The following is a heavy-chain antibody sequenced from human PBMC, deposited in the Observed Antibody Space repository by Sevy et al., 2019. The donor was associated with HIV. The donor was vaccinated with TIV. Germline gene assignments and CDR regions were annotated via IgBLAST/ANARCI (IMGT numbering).Heavy chain of an antibody. D-gene: IGHD3-3*01. V-gene: IGHV4-39*01. CDR3: AGQGSPDDFWSGYYTGPDWFDP. CDR1: GGSISSSSYY. CDR2: IYYSGST. Sequence: SETLSLTCTVSGGSISSSSYYWGWIRQPPGKGLEWIGSIYYSGSTYYNPSLKSRVTISVDTSKNQFSLKLSSVTAADTAVYYCAGQGSPDDFWSGYYTGPDWFDPWGQGTLVTVSS. J-gene: IGHJ5*02.